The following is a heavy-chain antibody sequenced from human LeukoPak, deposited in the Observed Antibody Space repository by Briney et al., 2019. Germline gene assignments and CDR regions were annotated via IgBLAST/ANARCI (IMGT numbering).Heavy chain of an antibody. CDR3: AVGTGAAVGDY. D-gene: IGHD4/OR15-4a*01. Sequence: SETLSLTCTVSGGSISSYYWSWIRQPPGKGLEWIGYIYYSGSTNYNPSLKSRVTISVDTSKNQFSLNLISVTAADTAVYYCAVGTGAAVGDYWGQGALVTVSS. J-gene: IGHJ4*02. CDR2: IYYSGST. V-gene: IGHV4-59*08. CDR1: GGSISSYY.